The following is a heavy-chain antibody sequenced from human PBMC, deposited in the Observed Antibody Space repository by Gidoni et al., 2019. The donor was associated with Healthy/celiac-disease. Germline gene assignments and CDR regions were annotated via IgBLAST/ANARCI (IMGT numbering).Heavy chain of an antibody. J-gene: IGHJ4*02. D-gene: IGHD3-16*01. CDR3: ARDFGGSGFDY. CDR1: GCTFSSYA. CDR2: ISYDCSNK. Sequence: QVQLVESGGGVVQPGRSRRLAGAAAGCTFSSYAMHWVRQAPGKGLVWVAVISYDCSNKSYAASVKGRFTISRDNSKNTLYLQMNSLRAEDTAVYYCARDFGGSGFDYWGQGTLVTVSS. V-gene: IGHV3-30-3*01.